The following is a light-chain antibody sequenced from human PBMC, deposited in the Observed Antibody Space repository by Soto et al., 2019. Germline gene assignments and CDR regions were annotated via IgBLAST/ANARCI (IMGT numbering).Light chain of an antibody. V-gene: IGKV3-15*01. CDR2: GAS. CDR1: QSVGSN. CDR3: QQYNVWPLT. Sequence: EIVMTQSPGTLSVSPGERATLSCRASQSVGSNLAWYQQKPGQAPRLLIYGASTRATGFPARFSGSGSGTGFPLTISALQSEDCAVYYCQQYNVWPLTFGGGTKVEIK. J-gene: IGKJ4*01.